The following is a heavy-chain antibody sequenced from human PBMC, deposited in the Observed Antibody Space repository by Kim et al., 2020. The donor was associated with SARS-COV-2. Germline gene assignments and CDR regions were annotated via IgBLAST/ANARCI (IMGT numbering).Heavy chain of an antibody. CDR2: IRTNTDGGTT. Sequence: GGSLRLSCAASGFTFSNARMNWVRRAPGKGLEWVGRIRTNTDGGTTDYAAPVQCRFTISRDDSKNTLYLQMHRLKIEDTAVYYCTTSLSADVWGKGATVT. CDR3: TTSLSADV. V-gene: IGHV3-15*01. D-gene: IGHD2-8*01. J-gene: IGHJ6*03. CDR1: GFTFSNAR.